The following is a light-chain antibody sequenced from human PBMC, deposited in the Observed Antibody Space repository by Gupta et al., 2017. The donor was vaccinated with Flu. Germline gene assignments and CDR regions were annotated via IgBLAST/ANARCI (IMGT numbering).Light chain of an antibody. CDR3: QQYNNWPPWT. Sequence: EIVMTQSPGTLSVSPGERVTLSCRASQSVSSNLAWYQQKPGQAPRLLIYGALNRATGIPARFSGSGSGTEFTLTISSLQSEDFAIYYCQQYNNWPPWTFGQGTKVEFK. V-gene: IGKV3-15*01. CDR2: GAL. CDR1: QSVSSN. J-gene: IGKJ1*01.